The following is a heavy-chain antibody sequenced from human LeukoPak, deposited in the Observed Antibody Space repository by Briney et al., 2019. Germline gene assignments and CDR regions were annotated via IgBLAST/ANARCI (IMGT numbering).Heavy chain of an antibody. CDR1: GGSISSGGYY. V-gene: IGHV4-30-2*01. CDR2: IYHSGST. D-gene: IGHD6-6*01. Sequence: PSQTLSLTCTVSGGSISSGGYYWSWIRQPPGKGLEWIGHIYHSGSTYYNPSLKSRVTISVDRSKNQFSLKLSSVTAADTAVYYCARDVFGFSSSSDYWGQGTLVTVSS. J-gene: IGHJ4*02. CDR3: ARDVFGFSSSSDY.